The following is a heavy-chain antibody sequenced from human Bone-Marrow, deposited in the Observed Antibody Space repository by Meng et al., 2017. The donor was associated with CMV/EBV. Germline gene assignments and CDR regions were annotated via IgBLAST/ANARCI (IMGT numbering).Heavy chain of an antibody. Sequence: ASVKVSCKASGYTFTGYYMHWVRQAPGQGLEWMGRINPNSGGTNYAQKFQGRVTMTRDTSISTAYMELSRLRSDDTAVYYWVTLSSGRLDYWGQGTLVTVSS. V-gene: IGHV1-2*06. J-gene: IGHJ4*02. CDR3: VTLSSGRLDY. CDR1: GYTFTGYY. D-gene: IGHD3-22*01. CDR2: INPNSGGT.